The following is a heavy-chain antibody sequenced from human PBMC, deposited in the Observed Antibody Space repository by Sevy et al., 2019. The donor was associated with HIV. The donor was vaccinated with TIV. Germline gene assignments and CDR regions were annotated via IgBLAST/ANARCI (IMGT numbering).Heavy chain of an antibody. J-gene: IGHJ5*02. Sequence: ASVKVSCKASGYTFTSYDINWVRQATGQGLEWMGWMNPNSGNTGYAQTFQGRVTMTRNTSISTAYMELSSLRSEDTAVYYCARGVGPSIGGSTTRWFDPWGQGTLVTVSS. D-gene: IGHD3-16*01. CDR3: ARGVGPSIGGSTTRWFDP. V-gene: IGHV1-8*01. CDR2: MNPNSGNT. CDR1: GYTFTSYD.